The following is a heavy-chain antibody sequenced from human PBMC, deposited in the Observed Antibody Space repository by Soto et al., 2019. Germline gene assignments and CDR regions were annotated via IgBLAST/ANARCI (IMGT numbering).Heavy chain of an antibody. CDR2: INPTTGGK. CDR1: GYTFTGYF. V-gene: IGHV1-2*02. J-gene: IGHJ5*02. CDR3: GRVASLAARDWFDP. D-gene: IGHD3-16*01. Sequence: QVQLVQSGAEVKKPGASVKVSCMASGYTFTGYFIHWVREAPGQGLEYMGWINPTTGGKDYAQTFQGRVTMTRDTSISTVFMEMMRLTSDDTAVYYCGRVASLAARDWFDPWGQGTLVTVSS.